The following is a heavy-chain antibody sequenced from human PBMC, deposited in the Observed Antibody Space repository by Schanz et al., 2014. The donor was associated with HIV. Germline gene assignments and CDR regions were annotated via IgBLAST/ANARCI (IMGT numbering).Heavy chain of an antibody. J-gene: IGHJ5*02. Sequence: QVQLVQSGAEVKKPGASVKVSCKASGYTFTGYYMHWVRQAPGQGLEWMGWINPNSGGTNSAQKFQGRVTMTRDTSISTAYMELSRLRSDDTAVYYCARGRREVTMIVVYWFDPWGQGTLVTVSS. V-gene: IGHV1-2*02. CDR1: GYTFTGYY. CDR3: ARGRREVTMIVVYWFDP. D-gene: IGHD3-22*01. CDR2: INPNSGGT.